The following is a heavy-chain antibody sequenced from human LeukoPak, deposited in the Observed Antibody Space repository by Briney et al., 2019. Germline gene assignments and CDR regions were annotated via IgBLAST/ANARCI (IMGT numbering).Heavy chain of an antibody. Sequence: SETLSLTCTVSGGSISSYYWSWIRQPPGKGLEWIVYTYYSGSTNYNPSLKSRVTISVDTSKNQFSLKLSSVTAADTAVYYCARGRRYYDSSGYYYPFDYWGQGTLVTVSS. D-gene: IGHD3-22*01. CDR3: ARGRRYYDSSGYYYPFDY. CDR2: TYYSGST. J-gene: IGHJ4*02. CDR1: GGSISSYY. V-gene: IGHV4-59*01.